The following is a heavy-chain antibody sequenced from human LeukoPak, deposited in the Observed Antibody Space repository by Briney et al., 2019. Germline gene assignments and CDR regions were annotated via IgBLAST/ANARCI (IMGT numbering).Heavy chain of an antibody. CDR3: GRGSVGFGELNY. CDR2: ISYDGGNK. Sequence: PGGSLRLSCAASGFTFSSYAMHWVRQAPGKGLEWVAVISYDGGNKFYADSVKGRFTLSRDNSKNTLYLQMNSLGVEDTAVYYCGRGSVGFGELNYWGQGTLATVSS. V-gene: IGHV3-30-3*01. D-gene: IGHD3-10*01. J-gene: IGHJ4*02. CDR1: GFTFSSYA.